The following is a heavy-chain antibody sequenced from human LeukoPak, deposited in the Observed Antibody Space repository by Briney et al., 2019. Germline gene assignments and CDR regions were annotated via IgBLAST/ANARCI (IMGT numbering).Heavy chain of an antibody. Sequence: SETLSLTCTVSGASISGSGYYWGWIRQPPGKGLEWIGSIYYSGSTYYNPSLKSRVTISVDTSKNQFSLKLSSVTAADTAVYYCARQYSDILTGYHRGELYWYFDLWGRGTLVTVSS. J-gene: IGHJ2*01. V-gene: IGHV4-39*07. D-gene: IGHD3-9*01. CDR2: IYYSGST. CDR3: ARQYSDILTGYHRGELYWYFDL. CDR1: GASISGSGYY.